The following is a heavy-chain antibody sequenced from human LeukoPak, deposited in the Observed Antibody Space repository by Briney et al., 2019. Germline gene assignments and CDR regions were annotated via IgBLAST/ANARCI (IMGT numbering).Heavy chain of an antibody. J-gene: IGHJ4*02. CDR1: VVSMNGYY. D-gene: IGHD4-17*01. CDR3: ARVPTVTFFDY. CDR2: VDSSGNT. Sequence: NPSETLSLTCSVSVVSMNGYYWSWLRQSAGNRLEWIGHVDSSGNTNYNPSLESRVTMSVDTSKKQFSLKLTSVTAADTAVYYCARVPTVTFFDYWGQGTLGTVSS. V-gene: IGHV4-4*07.